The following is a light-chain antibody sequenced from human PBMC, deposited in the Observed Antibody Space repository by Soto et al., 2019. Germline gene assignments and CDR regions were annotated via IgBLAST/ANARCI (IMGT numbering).Light chain of an antibody. CDR2: AAS. Sequence: DIQMTQSPSSLSASVGDRVTITCRASQSISSYLNWYQQKPGKAPKLLIYAASSLQSGVPSRFSGSGSGTDFTLTISSLQPEDFATYYCQQSYDTPRTFGQGT. CDR1: QSISSY. J-gene: IGKJ1*01. V-gene: IGKV1-39*01. CDR3: QQSYDTPRT.